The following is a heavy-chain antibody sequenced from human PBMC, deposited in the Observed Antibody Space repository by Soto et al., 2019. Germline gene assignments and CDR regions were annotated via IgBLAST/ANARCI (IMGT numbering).Heavy chain of an antibody. CDR2: ISGSGGST. J-gene: IGHJ6*02. Sequence: PGGSLRLSCAASGFTFSSYAMSWVRQAPGKGLEWVSAISGSGGSTYYADSVKGRFTISRHNSKNTLYLQMNSLRAEDTAVYYCGRDLRRSVYSSGWYSYYGMDVWGQGITVTVSS. CDR1: GFTFSSYA. D-gene: IGHD6-19*01. V-gene: IGHV3-23*01. CDR3: GRDLRRSVYSSGWYSYYGMDV.